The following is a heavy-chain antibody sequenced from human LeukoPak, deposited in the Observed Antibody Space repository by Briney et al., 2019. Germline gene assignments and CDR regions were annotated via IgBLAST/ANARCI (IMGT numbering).Heavy chain of an antibody. CDR2: VYYSVRT. J-gene: IGHJ3*01. Sequence: PETLSLTCGVSGGSASSVTYYWHWIRASPEKGLEWVGFVYYSVRTKYKPSLKSRVTKSIDTSNNQVSVRLTSVTAAHTAMYFCVREASTSYDDSSGYYRQTETFDVWGLGTMVTVSS. CDR3: VREASTSYDDSSGYYRQTETFDV. D-gene: IGHD3-22*01. V-gene: IGHV4-61*01. CDR1: GGSASSVTYY.